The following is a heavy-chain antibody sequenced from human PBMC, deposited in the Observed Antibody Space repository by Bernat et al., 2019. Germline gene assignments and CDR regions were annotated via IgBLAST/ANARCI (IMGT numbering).Heavy chain of an antibody. J-gene: IGHJ4*02. Sequence: EVQLVESGGGVVRPGGSLRLSCAASGFTFDDYGMSWVRQAPGKGLEWVSGINWNGGSTGYADSVKGRFTISRDNAKNSLYLKMNSLRAEDTALYYCARDIRKGLGFGEAPLDDNWGQGTLVTVSS. D-gene: IGHD3-10*01. CDR3: ARDIRKGLGFGEAPLDDN. CDR1: GFTFDDYG. V-gene: IGHV3-20*04. CDR2: INWNGGST.